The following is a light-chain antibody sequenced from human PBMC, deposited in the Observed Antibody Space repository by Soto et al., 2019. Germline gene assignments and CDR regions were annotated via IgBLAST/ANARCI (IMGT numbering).Light chain of an antibody. CDR2: GAS. V-gene: IGKV3-20*01. J-gene: IGKJ1*01. Sequence: EIVLTQSPGTLSLSPGERATLSCRASQSVGSSYLAWYQQKPGQAPSLLIYGASSRATGIPDRFSGSGSGTDVTLTISRLEPEDFAVYYCQQYGSSPWTFGQGTKVEIK. CDR1: QSVGSSY. CDR3: QQYGSSPWT.